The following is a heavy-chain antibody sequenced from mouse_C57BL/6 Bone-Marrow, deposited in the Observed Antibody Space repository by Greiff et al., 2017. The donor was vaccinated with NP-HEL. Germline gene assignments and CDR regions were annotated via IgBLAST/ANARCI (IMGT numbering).Heavy chain of an antibody. D-gene: IGHD2-3*01. CDR2: ISGGGGNT. Sequence: EVKLVEPGGGLVKPGGSLKLSCAASGFTFSSYTMSWVRQTPEKRLEWVATISGGGGNTYYTHSVKGRFTFSSDNAKTTLYLQMSSLTSEDTALYYCASRYDGYYPYYFDGWGKGTTVTVSS. J-gene: IGHJ2*01. V-gene: IGHV5-9*01. CDR1: GFTFSSYT. CDR3: ASRYDGYYPYYFDG.